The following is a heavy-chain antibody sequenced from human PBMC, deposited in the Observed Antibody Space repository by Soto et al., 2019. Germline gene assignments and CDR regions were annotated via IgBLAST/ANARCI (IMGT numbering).Heavy chain of an antibody. CDR2: ISTYNGNT. Sequence: ASVKVSCKASGYTFTSSGISWVRQAPGQGPEWMGWISTYNGNTNYAQNLQGRVTMTTDTSTSTAYMELRGLRSDDTAVYYCARTVAGYFDYWGQGTLVTVSS. CDR1: GYTFTSSG. J-gene: IGHJ4*02. CDR3: ARTVAGYFDY. V-gene: IGHV1-18*01. D-gene: IGHD6-19*01.